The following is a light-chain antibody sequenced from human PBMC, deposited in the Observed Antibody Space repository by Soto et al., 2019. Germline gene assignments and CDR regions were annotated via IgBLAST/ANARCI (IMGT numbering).Light chain of an antibody. Sequence: QSVLTQPDSVSGSPGQSITISCTGTSSDVGSYNLVSWYQQHPGKAPKLMIYEVSKRPSGVSNRFSGSKSGNTASLTISGLQAEDDADYYCCSYAGSSTSVVFGGGTQLTVL. CDR1: SSDVGSYNL. CDR2: EVS. CDR3: CSYAGSSTSVV. V-gene: IGLV2-23*02. J-gene: IGLJ2*01.